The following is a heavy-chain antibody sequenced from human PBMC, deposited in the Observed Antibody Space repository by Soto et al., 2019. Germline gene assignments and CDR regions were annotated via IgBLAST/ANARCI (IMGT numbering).Heavy chain of an antibody. CDR1: GGSISSYY. CDR2: IYYSGST. D-gene: IGHD2-15*01. CDR3: ARDRSYCSGGSCYNAIDI. Sequence: SETLSLTCTVSGGSISSYYWSWIRQPPGKGLEWIGYIYYSGSTNYNPSLKSRVTISVDTSKNQFSLKLSSVTAADTAVYYCARDRSYCSGGSCYNAIDIWGQGTMVTVSS. V-gene: IGHV4-59*01. J-gene: IGHJ3*02.